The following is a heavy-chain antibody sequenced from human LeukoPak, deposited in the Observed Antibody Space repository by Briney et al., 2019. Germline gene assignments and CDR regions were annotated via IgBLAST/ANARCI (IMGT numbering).Heavy chain of an antibody. CDR1: GFTFSSYS. D-gene: IGHD3-16*01. CDR2: ISKSGDHT. Sequence: GGSLRLSCAASGFTFSSYSMSWVRQAPGKGLEWVSAISKSGDHTYYAASAKGRFTIYRDNSKNTQYLQMNSLRAEDTAVYYCATSWGPDTSAFRWGRDGMDVWGQGTTVIVS. J-gene: IGHJ6*02. CDR3: ATSWGPDTSAFRWGRDGMDV. V-gene: IGHV3-23*01.